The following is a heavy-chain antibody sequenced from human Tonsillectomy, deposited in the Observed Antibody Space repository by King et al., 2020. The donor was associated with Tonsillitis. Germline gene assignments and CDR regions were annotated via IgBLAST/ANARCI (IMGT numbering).Heavy chain of an antibody. CDR3: ARGGNDFWSGYFLGTYYFDY. D-gene: IGHD3-3*01. J-gene: IGHJ4*02. CDR2: IYYSGST. V-gene: IGHV4-31*03. CDR1: GGSISSGNYY. Sequence: VQLQESGPGLVKPSQTLSLTCTVSGGSISSGNYYWSWIRQHPGKGLEWIGYIYYSGSTYYNPSLKSRITISVDTSKNHFSLKLSSVTAADTAVYYCARGGNDFWSGYFLGTYYFDYGGQGTLVTVSS.